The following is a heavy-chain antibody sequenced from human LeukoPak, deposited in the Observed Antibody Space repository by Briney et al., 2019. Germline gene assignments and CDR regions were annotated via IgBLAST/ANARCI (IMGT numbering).Heavy chain of an antibody. Sequence: SETLSLTCTVSGGSISSYYWGRIRQPPGKGLEWIGSIYYSGSTYYNPSLKSRVTISVDTSKNQFSLKLSSVTAADTAVYYCARDTSSITMIVVVIPASGFDYWGQGTLVTVSS. CDR2: IYYSGST. D-gene: IGHD3-22*01. CDR1: GGSISSYY. J-gene: IGHJ4*02. CDR3: ARDTSSITMIVVVIPASGFDY. V-gene: IGHV4-39*07.